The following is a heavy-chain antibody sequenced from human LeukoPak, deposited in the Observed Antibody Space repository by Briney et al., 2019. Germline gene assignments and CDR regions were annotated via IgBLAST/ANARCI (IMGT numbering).Heavy chain of an antibody. CDR3: ARHRLKYYYDSSGYPDY. D-gene: IGHD3-22*01. V-gene: IGHV1-2*06. Sequence: ASVKVSCLPFGHTFTGYYMHWERQAHGQGLEWMGRINPNSGGTNYAQKCQGRVTMTRDTSISTAYMELSRLRSDDTAVYYCARHRLKYYYDSSGYPDYWGQGTLVTVSS. CDR2: INPNSGGT. J-gene: IGHJ4*02. CDR1: GHTFTGYY.